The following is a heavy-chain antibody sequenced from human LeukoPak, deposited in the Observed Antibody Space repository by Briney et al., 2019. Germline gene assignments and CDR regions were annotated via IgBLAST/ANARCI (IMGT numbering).Heavy chain of an antibody. J-gene: IGHJ4*02. Sequence: SETLSLTCAVYGGSFSGYYWSWLRQPPGKGREWIGEINHSGSTNYNPSLKSRVTISVDTSKNQFSLKLSSVTAADTAVYYCARGVRTMVRGAYFDYWGQGTLVTVSS. D-gene: IGHD3-10*01. V-gene: IGHV4-34*01. CDR2: INHSGST. CDR3: ARGVRTMVRGAYFDY. CDR1: GGSFSGYY.